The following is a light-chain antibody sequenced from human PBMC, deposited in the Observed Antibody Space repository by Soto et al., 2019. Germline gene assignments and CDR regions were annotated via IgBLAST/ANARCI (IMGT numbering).Light chain of an antibody. CDR2: GAF. CDR1: QSVSYN. V-gene: IGKV3-15*01. J-gene: IGKJ4*01. CDR3: QQYKNWPPLT. Sequence: EIVMTQSPATVSVSPGETATLSCRASQSVSYNLAWYQQKPGQGLRLLIYGAFTRATGIPARFSGSGSGTEFTLTIRSLQSEDFAVYYCQQYKNWPPLTFGGGTKVEIK.